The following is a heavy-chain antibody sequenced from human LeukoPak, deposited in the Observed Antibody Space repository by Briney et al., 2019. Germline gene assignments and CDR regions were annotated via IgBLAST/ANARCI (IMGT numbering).Heavy chain of an antibody. CDR2: IKQDGSEK. Sequence: PGGSLRLSCAASGFTFSSCWMSWVRQAPGKGLEWVANIKQDGSEKYYVDSVKGRFTISRDNAKNSLYLQMNSLRAEDTAVYYCGRVNGPWIQLWLRGGGYFDYWGQGTLVTVSS. CDR3: GRVNGPWIQLWLRGGGYFDY. CDR1: GFTFSSCW. J-gene: IGHJ4*02. V-gene: IGHV3-7*03. D-gene: IGHD5-18*01.